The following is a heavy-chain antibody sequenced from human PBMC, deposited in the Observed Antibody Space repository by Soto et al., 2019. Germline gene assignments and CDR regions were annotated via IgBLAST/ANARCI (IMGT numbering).Heavy chain of an antibody. V-gene: IGHV3-15*01. CDR3: TTDLLMVKYYYYGMDV. D-gene: IGHD5-18*01. CDR1: GFTFSNAW. J-gene: IGHJ6*02. CDR2: IKSKTDGGTT. Sequence: NPGGSLRLSCAASGFTFSNAWMSWVRQAPGKGLEWVGRIKSKTDGGTTDCAAPVKGRFTISRDDSKNTLYLQMNSLKTEDTAVYYCTTDLLMVKYYYYGMDVWGQGTTVTVSS.